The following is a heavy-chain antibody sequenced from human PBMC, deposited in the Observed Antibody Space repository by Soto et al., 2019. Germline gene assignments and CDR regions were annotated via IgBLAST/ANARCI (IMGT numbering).Heavy chain of an antibody. CDR1: GFSLSTGGVG. CDR3: AHYKVPTTSDWFDP. D-gene: IGHD5-12*01. J-gene: IGHJ5*02. Sequence: QITLKESGPTVVKPTQTLTLTCTFSGFSLSTGGVGVGWIRQPPGKALEWLALIYWDDERRYSPSLKSRLTITKDTSKNQVVLTVTTVDPVDTATYYCAHYKVPTTSDWFDPWGQGTLVTVSS. CDR2: IYWDDER. V-gene: IGHV2-5*02.